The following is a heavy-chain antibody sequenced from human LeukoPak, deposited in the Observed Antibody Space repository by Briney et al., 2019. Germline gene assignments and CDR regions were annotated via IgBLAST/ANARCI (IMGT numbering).Heavy chain of an antibody. Sequence: SVKVSCKASGGTFSSYAISWVRQAPGQGLEWMGGIIPIFGTANYAQKLQGRVTMTTDTSTSTAYMELRSLRSDDTAVYYCARGEVGATYDYWGQGTLVTVSS. D-gene: IGHD1-26*01. CDR2: IIPIFGTA. CDR1: GGTFSSYA. CDR3: ARGEVGATYDY. V-gene: IGHV1-69*05. J-gene: IGHJ4*02.